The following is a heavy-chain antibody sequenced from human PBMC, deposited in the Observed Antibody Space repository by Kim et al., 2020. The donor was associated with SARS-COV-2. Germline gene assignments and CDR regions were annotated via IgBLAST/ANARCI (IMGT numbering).Heavy chain of an antibody. J-gene: IGHJ3*02. V-gene: IGHV4-39*07. CDR1: GGSISSSSYY. CDR2: IYYSGST. D-gene: IGHD3-9*01. CDR3: ARDGLRYFDWLLFDAFDI. Sequence: SETLSLTCTVSGGSISSSSYYWGWIRQPPGKGLEWIGSIYYSGSTYYNPSLKSRVTISVDTSKNQFSLKLSSVTAADTAVYYCARDGLRYFDWLLFDAFDIWGQGTMVTVSS.